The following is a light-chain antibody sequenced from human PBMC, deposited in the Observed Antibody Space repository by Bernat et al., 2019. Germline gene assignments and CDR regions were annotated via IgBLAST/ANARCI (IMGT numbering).Light chain of an antibody. CDR1: SSDVGGYNY. J-gene: IGLJ3*02. Sequence: QSALTQPASVSGSPGQSITISCTGTSSDVGGYNYVSWYQQHPGKAPKLMIYDVSNRPSGVPARFSGSKSGNTASLTVSGLQAEDEADYSCSSYTTSNTWVFGGGSKLTVL. V-gene: IGLV2-14*03. CDR2: DVS. CDR3: SSYTTSNTWV.